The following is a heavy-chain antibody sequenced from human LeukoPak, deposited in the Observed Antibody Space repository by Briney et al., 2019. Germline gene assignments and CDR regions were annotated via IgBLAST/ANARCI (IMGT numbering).Heavy chain of an antibody. J-gene: IGHJ5*02. CDR1: GGSISSGDCY. CDR2: IYYSGST. V-gene: IGHV4-30-4*01. D-gene: IGHD1-7*01. CDR3: ARYLTVELNWFDP. Sequence: PSETLSLTCTVSGGSISSGDCYWSWIRQPPGKGLEWIGYIYYSGSTYYNPSLKSRVTISVDTSKNQFSLKLSSVTAADTAVYYCARYLTVELNWFDPWGQGTLVTVSS.